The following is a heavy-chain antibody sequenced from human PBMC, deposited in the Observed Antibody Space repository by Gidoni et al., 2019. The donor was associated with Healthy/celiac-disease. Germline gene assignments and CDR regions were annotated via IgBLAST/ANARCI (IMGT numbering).Heavy chain of an antibody. CDR2: IYTSGSP. CDR1: GGSISRYY. D-gene: IGHD2-21*02. J-gene: IGHJ4*02. Sequence: QVQLQESAPGLVKPSETLSLTCTVSGGSISRYYWSWIRQPAGKGLEWIGRIYTSGSPNYNPSLKSRVTMSVDTSKNQFSLKLSSVTAADTAVYYCARSYCGGDCSRWDYWGQGTLVTVSS. CDR3: ARSYCGGDCSRWDY. V-gene: IGHV4-4*07.